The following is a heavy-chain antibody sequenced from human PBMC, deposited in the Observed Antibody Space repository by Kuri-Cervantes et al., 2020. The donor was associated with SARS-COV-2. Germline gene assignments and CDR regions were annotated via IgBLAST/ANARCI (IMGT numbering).Heavy chain of an antibody. CDR3: ARVPIAAPEY. CDR2: IYHSVST. D-gene: IGHD6-13*01. V-gene: IGHV4-59*08. Sequence: SETLSLTCTVSGGAISSYYWSWIRQPPGKGLEWIGSIYHSVSTYYNPSLKSRVTISVDTSKNQFSLKLSSATAADTAVYYCARVPIAAPEYWGQGTLVTVSS. J-gene: IGHJ4*02. CDR1: GGAISSYY.